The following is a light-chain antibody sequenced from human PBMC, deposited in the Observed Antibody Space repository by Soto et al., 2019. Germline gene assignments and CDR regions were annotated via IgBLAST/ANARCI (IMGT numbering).Light chain of an antibody. CDR3: SSYRRGSTYV. CDR1: SSDVGGYNY. Sequence: QSVLTQPASVSGSPGQSITVSCTGTSSDVGGYNYVSWYQQHPGKAPRLMIYDVTNRPSGVSDRFSGSKSGNTASLTISGLQAEDETDYSCSSYRRGSTYVFGTGTKVTVL. V-gene: IGLV2-14*03. J-gene: IGLJ1*01. CDR2: DVT.